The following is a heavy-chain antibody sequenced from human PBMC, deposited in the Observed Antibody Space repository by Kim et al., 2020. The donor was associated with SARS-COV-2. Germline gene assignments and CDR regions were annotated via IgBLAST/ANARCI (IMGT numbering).Heavy chain of an antibody. CDR1: GFTFADYA. D-gene: IGHD2-21*02. CDR2: ISCNSGSI. Sequence: GGSLRLSCAVSGFTFADYAMHWVRQAPGKGLEWVSGISCNSGSICYADSVKGRFTISRDNAKSSLYLQMNSLRGEDTALYYCARNMWADGVTAVDVWGKGTPVIVSS. CDR3: ARNMWADGVTAVDV. V-gene: IGHV3-9*01. J-gene: IGHJ6*04.